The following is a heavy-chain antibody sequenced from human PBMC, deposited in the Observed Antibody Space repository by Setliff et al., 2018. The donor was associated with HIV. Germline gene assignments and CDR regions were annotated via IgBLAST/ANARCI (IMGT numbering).Heavy chain of an antibody. Sequence: GESLKISCAASGFTFSDYYMTWIRQAPEKGLEWVSYITIGGRTTYYADSVKGRLTISRDNAKNSLYLQMNNLRAEDTAVYYCARAAAPNYDNTGFLLHRVFDYWGQGVLVTVSS. CDR1: GFTFSDYY. J-gene: IGHJ4*02. CDR2: ITIGGRTT. D-gene: IGHD3-22*01. CDR3: ARAAAPNYDNTGFLLHRVFDY. V-gene: IGHV3-11*04.